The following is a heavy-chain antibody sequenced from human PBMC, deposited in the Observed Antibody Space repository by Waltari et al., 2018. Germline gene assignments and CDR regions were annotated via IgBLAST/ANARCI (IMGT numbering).Heavy chain of an antibody. J-gene: IGHJ5*02. V-gene: IGHV4-4*09. CDR1: GGSISSYY. CDR3: ARVGENYDFWSGYENWFDP. D-gene: IGHD3-3*01. Sequence: QVQLQESGPGLVKPSETLSLTCTVSGGSISSYYWSWIRQPPGKGLEWIGYIYTSGSTNYNPSLKSRVTISVDTSKNQFSLKLSSVTAADTAVYYCARVGENYDFWSGYENWFDPWGQGTLVTVSS. CDR2: IYTSGST.